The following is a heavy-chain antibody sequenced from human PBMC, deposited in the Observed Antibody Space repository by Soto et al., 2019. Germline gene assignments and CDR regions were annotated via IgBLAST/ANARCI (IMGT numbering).Heavy chain of an antibody. CDR1: GGSIISYY. CDR2: IYYSGST. CDR3: ARGGLGFGELSRYYYMDV. V-gene: IGHV4-59*01. Sequence: SETLSLTCTVAGGSIISYYWSWIRQPPGKGLEWIGYIYYSGSTNYNPSLKSRVTISVDTSKNQFSLKLSSVTAADTAVYYCARGGLGFGELSRYYYMDVWGKGTTVTVSS. D-gene: IGHD3-10*01. J-gene: IGHJ6*03.